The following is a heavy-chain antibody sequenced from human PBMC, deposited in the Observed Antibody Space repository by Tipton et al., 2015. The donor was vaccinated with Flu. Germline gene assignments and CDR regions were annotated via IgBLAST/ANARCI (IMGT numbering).Heavy chain of an antibody. J-gene: IGHJ4*02. CDR3: AKDYGDHPWYFDY. V-gene: IGHV3-23*01. CDR2: ISGSGNSR. CDR1: GFKFNHNA. Sequence: SLRLSCAASGFKFNHNAMSWVRQAPGKGLEWVSGISGSGNSRGYADSVKGRFTISRDNSKNTLYLQMNSLRAEDTAVYFCAKDYGDHPWYFDYWGQGTLVSVSS. D-gene: IGHD4-17*01.